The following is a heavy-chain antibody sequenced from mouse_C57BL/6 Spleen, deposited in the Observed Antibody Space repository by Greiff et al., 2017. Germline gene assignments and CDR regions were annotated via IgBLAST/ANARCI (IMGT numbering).Heavy chain of an antibody. Sequence: VQLQQSGAELVRPGASVKLSCKASGYTFTDYYINWVKQRPGQGLEWIARIYPGSGNTYYNEKFKGKATLTAEKSSSTAYMQLSSLTSEDSAVYVCAREGGITTVVATRYFDVWGTGTTVTVSS. V-gene: IGHV1-76*01. D-gene: IGHD1-1*01. J-gene: IGHJ1*03. CDR1: GYTFTDYY. CDR3: AREGGITTVVATRYFDV. CDR2: IYPGSGNT.